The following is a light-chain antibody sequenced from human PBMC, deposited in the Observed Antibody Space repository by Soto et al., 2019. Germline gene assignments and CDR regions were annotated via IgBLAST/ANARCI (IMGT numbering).Light chain of an antibody. CDR2: DVS. CDR3: SSYTSSNTLVV. Sequence: QSVLTQPASVSGSPGQSITISCNGTSSDVGGYDYVSWYQQHPGKAPKLMIYDVSNRPSGVSNRFSGSKSGNTASLTISGLQAEDEADYYCSSYTSSNTLVVFGGGTQLTVL. V-gene: IGLV2-14*03. J-gene: IGLJ2*01. CDR1: SSDVGGYDY.